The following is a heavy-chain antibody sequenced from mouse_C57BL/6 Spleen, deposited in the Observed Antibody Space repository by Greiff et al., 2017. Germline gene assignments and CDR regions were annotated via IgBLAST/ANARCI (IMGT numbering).Heavy chain of an antibody. CDR3: ARRGRSYGYFDV. CDR1: GFTFSDYG. CDR2: ISNLAYSI. J-gene: IGHJ1*03. V-gene: IGHV5-15*01. Sequence: EVKLVESGGGLVQPGGSLKLSCAASGFTFSDYGMAWVRQAPRKGPEWVAFISNLAYSIYYADTVTGRFTISRENAKHTLYLEMSSLRSEDTAMYYCARRGRSYGYFDVWGTGTTVTVSS.